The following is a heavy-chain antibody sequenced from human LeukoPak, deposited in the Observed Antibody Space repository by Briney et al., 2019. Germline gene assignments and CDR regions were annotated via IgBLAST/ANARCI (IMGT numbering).Heavy chain of an antibody. CDR1: GFTFNDFG. CDR2: IRYDRSNQ. Sequence: GGSLRLSCATSGFTFNDFGMHWVRQAPGKELEWLSFIRYDRSNQFYADSVKGRFTISRDYSKNTVYLQMNSLRPEDTAVYYCAEDRLPRWPDAFDIWSQGTMVTVSS. J-gene: IGHJ3*02. CDR3: AEDRLPRWPDAFDI. D-gene: IGHD4-23*01. V-gene: IGHV3-30*02.